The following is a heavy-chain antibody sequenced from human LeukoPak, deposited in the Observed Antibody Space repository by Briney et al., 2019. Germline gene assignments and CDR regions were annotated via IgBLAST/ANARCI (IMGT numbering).Heavy chain of an antibody. CDR2: INPNSGFT. Sequence: ASVKVSCKASGYPFTGHYLHWVRQAPGQGLEWMGWINPNSGFTNYAQKFQGRVTMTRDTSISTAYMELSRLRSDDTTVYYCARLADCSSSSCRSFDYWGQGTLVTVSS. CDR3: ARLADCSSSSCRSFDY. CDR1: GYPFTGHY. V-gene: IGHV1-2*02. D-gene: IGHD2-2*01. J-gene: IGHJ4*02.